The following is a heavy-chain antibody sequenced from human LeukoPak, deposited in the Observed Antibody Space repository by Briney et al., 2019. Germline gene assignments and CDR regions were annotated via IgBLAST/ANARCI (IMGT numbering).Heavy chain of an antibody. CDR1: GYTFTGYY. CDR3: AGEGLEATTDYYRYYAMDV. Sequence: ASVKVSCKASGYTFTGYYMHWVRQAPGQGLEWMGWINTNSGGKNYGQKFQGRVIMTRETSISTAYMELSRLRSDDTAVYYCAGEGLEATTDYYRYYAMDVWGQGTTVTVSS. CDR2: INTNSGGK. D-gene: IGHD5-12*01. V-gene: IGHV1-2*02. J-gene: IGHJ6*02.